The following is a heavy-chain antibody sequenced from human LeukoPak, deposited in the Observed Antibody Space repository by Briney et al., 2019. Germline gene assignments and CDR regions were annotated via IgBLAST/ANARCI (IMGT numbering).Heavy chain of an antibody. CDR1: GFTFSNYS. V-gene: IGHV3-21*01. CDR3: ARHFRRAQCSGGSCYSGGSWFDP. D-gene: IGHD2-15*01. CDR2: ISSSSSYI. J-gene: IGHJ5*02. Sequence: PGGSLRLSCAASGFTFSNYSMNWVRQAPGKGLEWVSSISSSSSYIYYADSVKGRFTISRDNAKNSLYLQMNSLRAEDTAVYYCARHFRRAQCSGGSCYSGGSWFDPWGQGTLVTVSS.